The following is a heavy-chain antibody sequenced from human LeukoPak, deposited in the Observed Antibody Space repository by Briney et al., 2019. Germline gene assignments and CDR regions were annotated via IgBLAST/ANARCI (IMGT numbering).Heavy chain of an antibody. V-gene: IGHV3-7*01. Sequence: GGSLRLSCAASGFTFSSYWMSWVRQAPGKGLEWVANIKQDGSEKYYVDSVKGRFTISRDNAKNSLYLQMYSLRAEDTAVYYCARAADYGDYVLFDYWGQGTLVTVSS. CDR3: ARAADYGDYVLFDY. CDR1: GFTFSSYW. CDR2: IKQDGSEK. J-gene: IGHJ4*02. D-gene: IGHD4-17*01.